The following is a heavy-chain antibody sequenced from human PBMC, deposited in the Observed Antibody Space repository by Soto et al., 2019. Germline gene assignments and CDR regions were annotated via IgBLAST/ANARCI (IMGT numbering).Heavy chain of an antibody. CDR1: GFTFSSYG. Sequence: PGGSLRLSCAASGFTFSSYGMNWVRQAPGKGLEWVSSISSSSSYIYHADSVKGRFTISRDNAKNSLYLQMNSLRAEDTAVYYCARDPSGDSSGWDVVHSARGTLVHVSS. CDR2: ISSSSSYI. D-gene: IGHD6-19*01. CDR3: ARDPSGDSSGWDVVH. V-gene: IGHV3-21*01. J-gene: IGHJ4*02.